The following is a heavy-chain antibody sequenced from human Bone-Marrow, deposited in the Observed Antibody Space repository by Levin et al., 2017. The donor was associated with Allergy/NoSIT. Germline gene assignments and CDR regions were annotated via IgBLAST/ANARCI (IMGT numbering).Heavy chain of an antibody. D-gene: IGHD1-1*01. CDR3: TYRRSPTTIVSWYFDL. CDR1: GFSLTTGGVG. J-gene: IGHJ2*01. CDR2: LYWDDDN. V-gene: IGHV2-5*02. Sequence: ESGPTLVKPTQTLTLTCTFSGFSLTTGGVGVGWFRQPPGKALEWLALLYWDDDNRYSPSLADRLTITRDTSKNQVVLTMTNMQPADTGTYYCTYRRSPTTIVSWYFDLWGRGALVTVSS.